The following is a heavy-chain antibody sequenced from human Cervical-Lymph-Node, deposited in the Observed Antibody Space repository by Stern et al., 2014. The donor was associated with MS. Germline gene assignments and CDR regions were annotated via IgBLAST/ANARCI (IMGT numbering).Heavy chain of an antibody. CDR3: AKLDSRWNSGKHYLDY. D-gene: IGHD1-26*01. CDR2: ISAGGGST. CDR1: GFTFSNYA. J-gene: IGHJ4*02. Sequence: EVQLVESGGGLVQPGGSLRLSCAASGFTFSNYAMSWVRLAPGKGLEWVSGISAGGGSTYYADSVKGRFTTSRDNSENTLYLQMNNLRAEDTAVYYCAKLDSRWNSGKHYLDYWGQGSLVTVSS. V-gene: IGHV3-23*04.